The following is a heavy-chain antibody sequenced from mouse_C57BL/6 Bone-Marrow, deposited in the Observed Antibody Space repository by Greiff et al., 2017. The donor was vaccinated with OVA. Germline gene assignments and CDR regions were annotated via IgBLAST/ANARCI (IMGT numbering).Heavy chain of an antibody. CDR3: ARGYYGSSYN. D-gene: IGHD1-1*01. J-gene: IGHJ2*01. Sequence: EVQLQESGPGLVKPSQSLSLPCSVTGYSLTSGYYWNWIRQFPGNKLEWMGYISYDGSNNYNPSLKNRISITRDTSKNQFFLKLNSVTTEDTATYYCARGYYGSSYNWGQGTTRTVSS. CDR1: GYSLTSGYY. CDR2: ISYDGSN. V-gene: IGHV3-6*01.